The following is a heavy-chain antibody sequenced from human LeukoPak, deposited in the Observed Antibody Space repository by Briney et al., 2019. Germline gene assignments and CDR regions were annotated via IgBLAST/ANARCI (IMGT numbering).Heavy chain of an antibody. CDR1: GFTFSSYA. V-gene: IGHV3-23*01. CDR3: AKDNYGVLKVS. D-gene: IGHD4-17*01. J-gene: IGHJ4*02. CDR2: ISGSGGST. Sequence: GRSLRLSCAASGFTFSSYAMSWVRQAPGKGLEWVSAISGSGGSTYYADSVKGRFTISRDNSKNTLYLQMNSLRAEDMAVYYCAKDNYGVLKVSWGQGTLVTVSS.